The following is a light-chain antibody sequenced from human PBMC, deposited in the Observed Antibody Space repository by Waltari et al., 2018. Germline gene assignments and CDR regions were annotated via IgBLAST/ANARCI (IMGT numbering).Light chain of an antibody. CDR2: RND. Sequence: QSVLTQPPSASGTPGQRVTISCSGSSSTLGSNYVYWYQQLPGTAPKVLIYRNDQRPSGVPDRFSGSKSGTSASLAISGLRSEDEADYYCAAWDDSLSVGVFGGGTKLTVL. V-gene: IGLV1-47*01. CDR1: SSTLGSNY. J-gene: IGLJ3*02. CDR3: AAWDDSLSVGV.